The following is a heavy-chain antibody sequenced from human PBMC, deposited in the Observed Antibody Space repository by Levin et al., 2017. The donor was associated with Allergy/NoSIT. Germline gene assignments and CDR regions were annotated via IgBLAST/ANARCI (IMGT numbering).Heavy chain of an antibody. J-gene: IGHJ4*02. CDR2: ISGSGRST. CDR3: AKWIEGGHDYFDY. Sequence: GGSLRLSCAASGFTFSSYAMTWARQAPGKGLEWVSSISGSGRSTYYADSVKGRFTISRDNSKNTVYLQMNSLRPGDTAVYHCAKWIEGGHDYFDYWGQGILVTVSS. V-gene: IGHV3-23*01. CDR1: GFTFSSYA. D-gene: IGHD2-15*01.